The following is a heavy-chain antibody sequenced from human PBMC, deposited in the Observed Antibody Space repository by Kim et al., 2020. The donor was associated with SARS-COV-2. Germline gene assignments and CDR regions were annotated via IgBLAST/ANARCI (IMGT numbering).Heavy chain of an antibody. CDR1: GFTFSSYA. CDR3: ARELGGYFDY. CDR2: ISYDGSNK. J-gene: IGHJ4*02. D-gene: IGHD3-3*01. Sequence: GGSLRLSCAASGFTFSSYAMHWVRQAPGKGLEWVARISYDGSNKDYVDSVKGRFTISRDNSKNTLYLQMNSLRAEDTAVYYCARELGGYFDYWCQGTLLTVPS. V-gene: IGHV3-30*04.